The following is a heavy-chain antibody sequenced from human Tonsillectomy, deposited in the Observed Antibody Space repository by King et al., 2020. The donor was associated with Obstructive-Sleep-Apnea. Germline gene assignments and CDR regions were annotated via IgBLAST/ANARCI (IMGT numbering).Heavy chain of an antibody. Sequence: VQLVESGGGLVQPGGSLRLSCAASGFTFSSYAMSWVRQAPGKGLEWVSTNNNSGGTYSADSVKGRFTISRDNSKNTLYLQMNSLRAEDTAVYYCAKLHGAAMVRWDFDYWGQGTLVTVSS. J-gene: IGHJ4*02. CDR1: GFTFSSYA. V-gene: IGHV3-23*04. CDR2: NNNSGGT. CDR3: AKLHGAAMVRWDFDY. D-gene: IGHD3-10*01.